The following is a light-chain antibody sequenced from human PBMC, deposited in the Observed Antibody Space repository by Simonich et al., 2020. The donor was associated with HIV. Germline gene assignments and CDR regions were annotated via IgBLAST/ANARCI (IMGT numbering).Light chain of an antibody. Sequence: DIVMTQSPDSLAVSLGERATINCKSSQPVLRSSNNKNHLAWYQQKPGQPPKLLIYWASTRESGVPDRFSGSGSGTDFTLTISSLQAEDVAVYYCQQYYSTPISFGQGTRLEIK. CDR2: WAS. CDR1: QPVLRSSNNKNH. CDR3: QQYYSTPIS. V-gene: IGKV4-1*01. J-gene: IGKJ5*01.